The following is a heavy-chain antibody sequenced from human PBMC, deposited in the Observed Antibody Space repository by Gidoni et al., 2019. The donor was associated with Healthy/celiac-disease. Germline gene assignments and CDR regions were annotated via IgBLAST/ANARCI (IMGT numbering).Heavy chain of an antibody. CDR3: TTGIPGDFWSGYKVVFDY. D-gene: IGHD3-3*01. Sequence: EVQLVESGGGLVKPGGSLRLSCAASGFTFSNAWMSWVRQAPGKGLEWVGRIKSKTDGGTTDYAAPVKGRFTISRDDSKNTLYLQMNSLKTEDTAVYYCTTGIPGDFWSGYKVVFDYWGQGTLVTVSS. CDR1: GFTFSNAW. V-gene: IGHV3-15*01. CDR2: IKSKTDGGTT. J-gene: IGHJ4*02.